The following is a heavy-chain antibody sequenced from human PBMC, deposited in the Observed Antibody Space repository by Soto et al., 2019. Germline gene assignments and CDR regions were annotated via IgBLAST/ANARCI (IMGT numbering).Heavy chain of an antibody. CDR1: GYTFTSYG. D-gene: IGHD6-19*01. Sequence: QVQLEQSGAEVKKPGDSMKVSCKAYGYTFTSYGISWVRQAPGQGLEWMGWINGYNGNTDYPQKVQSRRTMTTQTSTSTAYMELRSLRSDDTAVYYCAREGSAPYYYYGMDVWGQGTTVTVSS. V-gene: IGHV1-18*01. J-gene: IGHJ6*02. CDR2: INGYNGNT. CDR3: AREGSAPYYYYGMDV.